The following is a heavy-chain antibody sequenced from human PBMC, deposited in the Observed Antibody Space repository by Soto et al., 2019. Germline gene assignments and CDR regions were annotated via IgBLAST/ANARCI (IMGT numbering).Heavy chain of an antibody. J-gene: IGHJ6*02. CDR2: IDPSDSYT. CDR1: GYSFTSYW. Sequence: GESLKISCKGSGYSFTSYWISWVRQMPGKGLGWMGRIDPSDSYTNYSPSFQGHVTISADKSISTAYLQWSSLKASDTARYYCARRGDLYYYYYAMDVWGQGTTVTVSS. CDR3: ARRGDLYYYYYAMDV. V-gene: IGHV5-10-1*01.